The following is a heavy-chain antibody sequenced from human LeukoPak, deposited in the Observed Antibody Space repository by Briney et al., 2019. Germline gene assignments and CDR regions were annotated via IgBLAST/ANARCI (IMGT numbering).Heavy chain of an antibody. J-gene: IGHJ5*02. V-gene: IGHV3-53*01. CDR3: ASSLVSWFDP. CDR1: GFTVSSNY. Sequence: GGSLRLSCAASGFTVSSNYMSWVRQAPGKGLEWVSLIYSGGNTYYADSVKGRFTISRDSSKNTLYLQMNSLRVEDTAVYYCASSLVSWFDPWGQGTLVTVSS. D-gene: IGHD6-6*01. CDR2: IYSGGNT.